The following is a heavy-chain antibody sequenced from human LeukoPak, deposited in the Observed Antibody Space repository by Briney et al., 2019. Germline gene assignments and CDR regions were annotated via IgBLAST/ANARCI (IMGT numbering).Heavy chain of an antibody. CDR2: INPNSGGT. CDR3: ARRGAADKPFDY. CDR1: GYTFTGYY. Sequence: ASVKVSCKASGYTFTGYYMHWVRQAPGQGLEWMGRINPNSGGTNYAQKFQGRVTMTRDTSISTAYMELSRLGSDDTAVYYCARRGAADKPFDYWGQGTLVTVSS. D-gene: IGHD6-13*01. V-gene: IGHV1-2*06. J-gene: IGHJ4*02.